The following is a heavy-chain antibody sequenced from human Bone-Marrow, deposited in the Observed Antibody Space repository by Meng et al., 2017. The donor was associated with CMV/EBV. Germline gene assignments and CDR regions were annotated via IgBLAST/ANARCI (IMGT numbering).Heavy chain of an antibody. CDR3: ARESSGYDSGGFDC. CDR2: IYNTGST. J-gene: IGHJ4*02. D-gene: IGHD5-12*01. CDR1: GFTVSSNY. V-gene: IGHV3-53*01. Sequence: GESLKISCAASGFTVSSNYMSWVRQAPGTGLEWVSVIYNTGSTYYANSVKGRFTIHRDNSKNTLYLQMNSLGDEDTAVYYRARESSGYDSGGFDCWGQGTLVTVSS.